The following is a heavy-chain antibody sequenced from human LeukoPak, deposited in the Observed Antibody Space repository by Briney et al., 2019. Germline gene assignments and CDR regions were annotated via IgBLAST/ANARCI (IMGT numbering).Heavy chain of an antibody. J-gene: IGHJ6*04. D-gene: IGHD2-2*01. CDR2: ISSSGTTI. CDR1: GFTFSSYE. Sequence: GGSLRLSCAASGFTFSSYEMNWVREAPGKGGEGVSYISSSGTTIYYADSVKGRFTITRDNAKNSLYLQMNSLRAEDTAVYYCARDSTSLPIWGKGTMVTVSS. V-gene: IGHV3-48*03. CDR3: ARDSTSLPI.